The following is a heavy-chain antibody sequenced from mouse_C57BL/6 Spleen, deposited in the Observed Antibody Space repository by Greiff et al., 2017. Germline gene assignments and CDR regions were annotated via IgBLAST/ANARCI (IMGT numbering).Heavy chain of an antibody. D-gene: IGHD1-1*01. J-gene: IGHJ2*01. CDR3: ARRYGSSYYFDY. V-gene: IGHV1-50*01. Sequence: QVQLQQPGAELAKPGASVKLSCKASGYTFTSYWMQWVKQRPGQGLEWIGEIDPSDSYTNYNQKFKGKATLTVDTSSSTAYMQLSSLTSEDSAVYYCARRYGSSYYFDYWGQGTTLTVSS. CDR1: GYTFTSYW. CDR2: IDPSDSYT.